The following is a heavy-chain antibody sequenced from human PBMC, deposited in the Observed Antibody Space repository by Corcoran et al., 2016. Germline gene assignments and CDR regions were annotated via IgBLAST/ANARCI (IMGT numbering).Heavy chain of an antibody. CDR3: ATLGAAVSY. J-gene: IGHJ4*02. CDR1: GYSFTDYY. CDR2: TNPNSGDA. Sequence: QVQVVQSGAEVKKPGASVKVSCKASGYSFTDYYMHWVRQAPGQGLEWMGWTNPNSGDAKYEQKFQGRVTMTRDASISTAYMELSSLRSDDTAGHYCATLGAAVSYWGQGTLVTVSS. D-gene: IGHD6-25*01. V-gene: IGHV1-2*02.